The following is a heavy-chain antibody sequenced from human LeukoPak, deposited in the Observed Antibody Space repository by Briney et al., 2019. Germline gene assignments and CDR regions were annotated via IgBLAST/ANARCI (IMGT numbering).Heavy chain of an antibody. D-gene: IGHD2-15*01. CDR3: AREGHSGP. Sequence: SETLSLTCTVSGGSISSYYWSWNRQPPGKGLEWIGYIYYSGSTNYNPSLKSRVTISVDTSKNQFSLKLSSVTAADTAVYYCAREGHSGPWGQGTLVTVSS. CDR2: IYYSGST. V-gene: IGHV4-59*01. CDR1: GGSISSYY. J-gene: IGHJ4*02.